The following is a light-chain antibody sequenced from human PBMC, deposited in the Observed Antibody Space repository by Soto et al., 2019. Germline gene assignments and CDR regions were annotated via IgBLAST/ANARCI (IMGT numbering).Light chain of an antibody. J-gene: IGKJ1*01. CDR1: QSVSSSY. V-gene: IGKV3-20*01. CDR3: QQYGSSPRT. Sequence: LSQSPGTLSLKPGERGTLSCRASQSVSSSYLAWYQQKPGQAPRLLIYGASSRATGIPDRFSGSGSGTDFTLTISRLEPEDFAVYYCQQYGSSPRTFGQGSMVDVK. CDR2: GAS.